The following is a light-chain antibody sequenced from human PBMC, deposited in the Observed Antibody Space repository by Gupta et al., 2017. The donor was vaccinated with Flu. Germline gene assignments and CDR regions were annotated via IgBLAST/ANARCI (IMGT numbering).Light chain of an antibody. V-gene: IGKV2D-29*01. Sequence: VTPGQPASISCRSSQSRLHSDGMAYLYWFLQRPGQPPQLLIQEASKRGSGVPDRFSGSGSGTDFTLKITRVEAEDVGVYYCMQRVQLPWTFGQGTKVEI. J-gene: IGKJ1*01. CDR1: QSRLHSDGMAY. CDR2: EAS. CDR3: MQRVQLPWT.